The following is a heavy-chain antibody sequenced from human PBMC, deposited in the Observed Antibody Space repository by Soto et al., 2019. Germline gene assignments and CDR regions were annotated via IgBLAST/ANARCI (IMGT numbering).Heavy chain of an antibody. Sequence: SGGSLRLSCAASGVTFSSYAMSWVRQAPGKGLEWVSAINPSGDNTYFAASVKGRFTISRDNSKNTLYLQMNSLRAEDTAIYYCAKAVTHSYFDYWGQGTLVTVSS. J-gene: IGHJ4*02. D-gene: IGHD2-21*02. V-gene: IGHV3-23*01. CDR3: AKAVTHSYFDY. CDR1: GVTFSSYA. CDR2: INPSGDNT.